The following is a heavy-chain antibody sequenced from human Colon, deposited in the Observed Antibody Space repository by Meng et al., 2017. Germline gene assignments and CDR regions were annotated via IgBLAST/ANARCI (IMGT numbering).Heavy chain of an antibody. CDR3: ARDHGYSYGLPLDY. D-gene: IGHD5-18*01. J-gene: IGHJ4*02. CDR2: TYYRSKWYN. V-gene: IGHV6-1*01. Sequence: QVQLQQSGPGLLKPLQTLSLTCVISGDSVSSNTAAWNWIRQSPSRGREWLGRTYYRSKWYNEYAVSVKSRMTFTADKSKNQVSLQVNSVTPEDTAVYYCARDHGYSYGLPLDYWGQGILVTVSS. CDR1: GDSVSSNTAA.